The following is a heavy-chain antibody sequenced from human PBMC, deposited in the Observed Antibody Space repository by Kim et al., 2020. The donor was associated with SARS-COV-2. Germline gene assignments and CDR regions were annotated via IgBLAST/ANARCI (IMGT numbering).Heavy chain of an antibody. CDR1: GFTFSSYA. V-gene: IGHV3-23*01. J-gene: IGHJ4*02. Sequence: GGSLRLSCAASGFTFSSYAMSWVRQAPGKGLEWVSAISGSGGSTYYADSVKGRFTISRDNSKNTLYLQMNSLRAEDTAVYYCARENREYYDILTGYYSYYFDDRGQGNLFTVSS. D-gene: IGHD3-9*01. CDR3: ARENREYYDILTGYYSYYFDD. CDR2: ISGSGGST.